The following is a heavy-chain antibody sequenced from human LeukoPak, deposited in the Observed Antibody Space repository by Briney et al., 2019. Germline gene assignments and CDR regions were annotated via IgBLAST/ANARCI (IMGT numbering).Heavy chain of an antibody. CDR1: GFTFSSYS. D-gene: IGHD4-17*01. J-gene: IGHJ4*02. Sequence: PGGSLRLSCAASGFTFSSYSMNWVRQAPGKGLEWVSYISSSSSTIYYADSVKGRFTISRDNAKNSLYLQMNSLRDEDTAVYYCARESLYGDYVPNFDFWGQGTLVTVSS. CDR2: ISSSSSTI. CDR3: ARESLYGDYVPNFDF. V-gene: IGHV3-48*02.